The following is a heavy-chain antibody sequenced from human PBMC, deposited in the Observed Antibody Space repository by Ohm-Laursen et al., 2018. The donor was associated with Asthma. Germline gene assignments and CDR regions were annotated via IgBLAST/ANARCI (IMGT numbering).Heavy chain of an antibody. CDR3: ARDWGKLKSRYFDL. J-gene: IGHJ2*01. CDR1: GGSISSYY. V-gene: IGHV4-31*03. D-gene: IGHD3-16*01. CDR2: IYYSGST. Sequence: TLSLTCTVSGGSISSYYWSWIRQHPGKGLEWIGYIYYSGSTYYNPSLKSRVTISIDTSKNQFSLKLSSVTAADTAVYYCARDWGKLKSRYFDLWGRGTLVTVSS.